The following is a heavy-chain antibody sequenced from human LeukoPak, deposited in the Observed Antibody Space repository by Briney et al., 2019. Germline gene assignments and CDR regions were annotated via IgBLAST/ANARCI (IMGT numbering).Heavy chain of an antibody. CDR2: INHSGST. V-gene: IGHV4-34*01. D-gene: IGHD3-16*02. CDR1: GGSFSGYY. Sequence: PSETLSLTCAVYGGSFSGYYWSWIRQPPGKGLEWIGEINHSGSTNYNPSLKSRVTISVDTSKNQFSLKLSSVTAADTAVYYCARHLSNYDYVWGSYRYFIGFDYWGQGTLVTVSS. CDR3: ARHLSNYDYVWGSYRYFIGFDY. J-gene: IGHJ4*02.